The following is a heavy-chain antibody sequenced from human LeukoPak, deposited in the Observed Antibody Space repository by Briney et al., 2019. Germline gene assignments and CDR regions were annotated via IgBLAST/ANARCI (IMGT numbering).Heavy chain of an antibody. CDR3: ARVLGYCSSTSCYGGVYYGMDV. D-gene: IGHD2-2*01. J-gene: IGHJ6*04. CDR2: INPSGGST. CDR1: GYTFTSYY. Sequence: ASVTVSCKASGYTFTSYYMHWVRQAPGQGLEWRGIINPSGGSTSYAQKFQGRVTMTRDTSASTVYMELSSLRSEDTAVYYCARVLGYCSSTSCYGGVYYGMDVWGKGTTVTVSS. V-gene: IGHV1-46*01.